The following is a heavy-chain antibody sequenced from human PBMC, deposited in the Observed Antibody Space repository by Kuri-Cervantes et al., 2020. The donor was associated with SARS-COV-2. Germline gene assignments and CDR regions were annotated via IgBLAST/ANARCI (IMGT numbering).Heavy chain of an antibody. CDR1: GFTFNGYW. CDR3: ARGGVDPFDY. V-gene: IGHV4-59*01. Sequence: GSLRLSCAASGFTFNGYWMSWVRQAPGKGLEWIGYIYYSGSTNYNPSLKSRVTISVDTSKNQFSLKLSSVTAADTAVYYCARGGVDPFDYWGQGTLVTVSS. J-gene: IGHJ4*02. D-gene: IGHD3-10*01. CDR2: IYYSGST.